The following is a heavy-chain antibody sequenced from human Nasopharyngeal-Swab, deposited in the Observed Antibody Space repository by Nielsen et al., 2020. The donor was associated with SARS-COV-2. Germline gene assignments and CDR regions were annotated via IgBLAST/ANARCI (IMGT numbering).Heavy chain of an antibody. D-gene: IGHD6-13*01. CDR1: GGTFSSYA. Sequence: SVKVSCRASGGTFSSYAISWVRQAPGQGLEWMGGIIPIFGTANYAQKFQGRVTITADESTSTAYMELSSLRSEDTAVYYCARFRLAAGTSDYWGQGTLVTVSS. V-gene: IGHV1-69*13. J-gene: IGHJ4*02. CDR2: IIPIFGTA. CDR3: ARFRLAAGTSDY.